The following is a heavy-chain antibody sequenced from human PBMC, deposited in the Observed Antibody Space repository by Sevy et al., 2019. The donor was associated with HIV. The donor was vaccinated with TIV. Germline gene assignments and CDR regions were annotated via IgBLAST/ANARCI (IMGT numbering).Heavy chain of an antibody. D-gene: IGHD5-12*01. Sequence: GGSLRLSCAASGFTFEDYGMSWVRQVPGKGPEWVSGINWNGGSTSYADSVRGRFTISRDNAKNSLFLQMKGLRADDPAFYSCARDPPSFYDYGLVYHNLGGQGTRVTFS. CDR2: INWNGGST. V-gene: IGHV3-20*04. CDR1: GFTFEDYG. CDR3: ARDPPSFYDYGLVYHNL. J-gene: IGHJ4*01.